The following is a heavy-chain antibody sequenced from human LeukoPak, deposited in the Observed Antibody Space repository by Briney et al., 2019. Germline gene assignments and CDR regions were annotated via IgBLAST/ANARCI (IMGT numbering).Heavy chain of an antibody. D-gene: IGHD4-17*01. CDR1: GYTFTSYD. CDR2: MNPNSGNT. J-gene: IGHJ4*02. V-gene: IGHV1-8*01. Sequence: ASVKVSCKASGYTFTSYDINWVRQATGQGLERMGWMNPNSGNTGYAQKFQGRVTMTRNTSISTAYMELSSLRSEDTAVYYCARGIDGYGDYTHSNFDYWGQGTQVTVSS. CDR3: ARGIDGYGDYTHSNFDY.